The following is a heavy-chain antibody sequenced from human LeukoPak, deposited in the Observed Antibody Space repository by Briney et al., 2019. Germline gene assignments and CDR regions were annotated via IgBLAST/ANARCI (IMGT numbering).Heavy chain of an antibody. CDR3: ARAGTRITIFGVITAGYGMDV. Sequence: GASVKVSCKASGYTFTSYGISWVRQAPGQGLEWMGWISAYNGNTNYAQKLQGRVTMTTDTSTSTAYMELRSLRSDDTAVYYCARAGTRITIFGVITAGYGMDVWGQGTTVTVSS. CDR2: ISAYNGNT. J-gene: IGHJ6*02. D-gene: IGHD3-3*01. CDR1: GYTFTSYG. V-gene: IGHV1-18*01.